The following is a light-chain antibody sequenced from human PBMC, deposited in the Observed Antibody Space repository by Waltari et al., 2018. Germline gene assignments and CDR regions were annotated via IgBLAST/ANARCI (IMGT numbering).Light chain of an antibody. J-gene: IGLJ3*02. CDR1: SGHSSYI. CDR2: LEGSGSH. V-gene: IGLV4-60*03. CDR3: ETWDSNTRV. Sequence: QPVLTQSSSASASLGSLVKLTCTLSSGHSSYIIAWHQQQPGKAPRYLMKLEGSGSHNKGSGVPDRFSGSSSGADRYLTISNLQSEDEADYYCETWDSNTRVFGGGTKLTVL.